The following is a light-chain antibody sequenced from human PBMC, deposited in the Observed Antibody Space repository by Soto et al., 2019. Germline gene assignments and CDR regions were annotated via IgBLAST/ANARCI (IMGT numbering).Light chain of an antibody. CDR1: SSDVGRYNY. CDR2: EVS. CDR3: SSYAGSNNFV. Sequence: QSVLTQPPSASGSLGQSVTIPCTGTSSDVGRYNYVSWYQQHPGKVPKLLIYEVSNRPSGVPDRFSGSKSGNTASLTVSGLQPEDEADYYCSSYAGSNNFVFGSGTKVTVL. V-gene: IGLV2-8*01. J-gene: IGLJ1*01.